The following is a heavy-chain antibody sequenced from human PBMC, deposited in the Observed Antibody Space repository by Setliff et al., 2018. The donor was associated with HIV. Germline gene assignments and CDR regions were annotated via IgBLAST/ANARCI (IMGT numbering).Heavy chain of an antibody. CDR1: GGSISDTY. CDR2: MHVSRET. Sequence: SETLSLTCTVSGGSISDTYYTWIRQTPGKGLEWIGLMHVSRETNYNPSLESRVTISMDTSKNQFSLKLTSVTAADTAVYYCARDNPHFGVASSYYYGMDVWGQGTTVTVSS. V-gene: IGHV4-4*08. CDR3: ARDNPHFGVASSYYYGMDV. J-gene: IGHJ6*02. D-gene: IGHD3-3*01.